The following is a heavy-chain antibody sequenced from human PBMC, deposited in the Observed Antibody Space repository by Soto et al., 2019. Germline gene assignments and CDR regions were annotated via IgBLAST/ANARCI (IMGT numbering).Heavy chain of an antibody. V-gene: IGHV3-74*01. CDR3: ARSEYSYVIFDY. Sequence: GESLKISCAASGFTFSSYWMHWVRQAPGKGLVWVSRINSDGSSTSYADSVKGRFTISRDNAKNTLYLQMNSLRAEDTAVYYCARSEYSYVIFDYWGQGTLVTVSS. CDR1: GFTFSSYW. D-gene: IGHD5-18*01. J-gene: IGHJ4*02. CDR2: INSDGSST.